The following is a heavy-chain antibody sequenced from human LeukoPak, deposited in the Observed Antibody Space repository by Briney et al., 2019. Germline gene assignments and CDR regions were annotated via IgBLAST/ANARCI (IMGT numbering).Heavy chain of an antibody. CDR1: GFTFSSYW. CDR2: IKQDGSEK. Sequence: GGSLRLSCAASGFTFSSYWMSWVRQAPRKGLEWVANIKQDGSEKYYVDSVKGRFTISRDNAKNSLYLQMNSLRAEDTAVYYCARRTYYYGSGSYSPFGPWGQGTLVTVSS. D-gene: IGHD3-10*01. V-gene: IGHV3-7*01. J-gene: IGHJ5*02. CDR3: ARRTYYYGSGSYSPFGP.